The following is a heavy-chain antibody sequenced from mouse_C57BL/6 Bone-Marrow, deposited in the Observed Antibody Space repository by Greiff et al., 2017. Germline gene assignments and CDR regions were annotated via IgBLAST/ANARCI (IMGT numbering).Heavy chain of an antibody. Sequence: VQVVESGAELARPGASVKLSCKASGYTFTSYGISWVKQRTGQGLEWIGEIYPRGGNTYYNEKFKGKATLTADKSSSTAYMELRSLTSEDSAVYFCARHWGDYWGQGTTLTVSS. D-gene: IGHD4-1*01. V-gene: IGHV1-81*01. CDR1: GYTFTSYG. CDR2: IYPRGGNT. CDR3: ARHWGDY. J-gene: IGHJ2*01.